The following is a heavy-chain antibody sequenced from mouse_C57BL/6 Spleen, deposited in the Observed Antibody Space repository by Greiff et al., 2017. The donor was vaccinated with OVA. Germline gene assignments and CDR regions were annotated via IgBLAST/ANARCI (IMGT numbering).Heavy chain of an antibody. CDR3: ARSDYSGYWYFDV. CDR2: INPSSGYT. Sequence: VQLVESGAELAKPGASVKLSCKASGYTFTSYWMHWVKQRPGQGLEWIGYINPSSGYTKYNQKFKDKATLTADKSSSTAYMQLSSLTYEDSAVYYCARSDYSGYWYFDVWGTGTTVTVSS. D-gene: IGHD1-1*01. CDR1: GYTFTSYW. J-gene: IGHJ1*03. V-gene: IGHV1-7*01.